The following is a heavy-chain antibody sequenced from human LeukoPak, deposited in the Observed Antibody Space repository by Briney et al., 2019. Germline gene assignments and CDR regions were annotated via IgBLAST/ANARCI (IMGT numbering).Heavy chain of an antibody. D-gene: IGHD2-8*01. V-gene: IGHV4-34*01. Sequence: SETLSLTCAVYGGSFSGYYWSWIRQPPGKGLEWIGEINHSGSTNYNPSLKSRVTISVDTSKTQFSLKLSSVTAADTAVYYCARGPFYCTNGVCYGASPLYFDYWGQGTLVTVSS. CDR3: ARGPFYCTNGVCYGASPLYFDY. J-gene: IGHJ4*02. CDR1: GGSFSGYY. CDR2: INHSGST.